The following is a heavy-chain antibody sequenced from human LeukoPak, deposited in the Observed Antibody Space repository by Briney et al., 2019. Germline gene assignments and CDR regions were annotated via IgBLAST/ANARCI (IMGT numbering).Heavy chain of an antibody. CDR1: GYAFTSYY. D-gene: IGHD5-18*01. V-gene: IGHV1-2*02. J-gene: IGHJ4*02. CDR3: ARVPASSGDTAMAGFDY. CDR2: INSNSGGT. Sequence: GASVKVSCKASGYAFTSYYIQWVRQAPGQGLECMGWINSNSGGTNYAQKFQGRVTMTRDTSISTAYMELSRLRSDDTAVYYCARVPASSGDTAMAGFDYWGQGTLVTVSS.